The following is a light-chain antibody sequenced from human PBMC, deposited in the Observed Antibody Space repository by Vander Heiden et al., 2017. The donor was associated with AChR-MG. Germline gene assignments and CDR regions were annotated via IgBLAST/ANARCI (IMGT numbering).Light chain of an antibody. V-gene: IGKV1-39*01. CDR3: QQSYSTAWT. J-gene: IGKJ1*01. CDR1: QSISSY. CDR2: AAS. Sequence: DIQMTQSPSSLSASVGDRVTITCRASQSISSYLNWYQQKPGKAPKLLIYAASSVQSGVPSRFSGSGSGTDFTLTISSRQPEDFATYYCQQSYSTAWTFGQGTKVEIK.